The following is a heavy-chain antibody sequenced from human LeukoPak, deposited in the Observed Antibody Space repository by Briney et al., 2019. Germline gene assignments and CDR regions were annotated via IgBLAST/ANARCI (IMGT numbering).Heavy chain of an antibody. V-gene: IGHV4-31*03. D-gene: IGHD3-10*01. J-gene: IGHJ5*02. Sequence: SQTLSLTCTVSGGSISSGGYYWSWIRQHPGKGLEWIGYIYYSGSTYYNPSLKSRVTISVDTPKNQFSLKLSSVTAADTAVYYCARAMVRGVFGVDWFDPWGQGTLVTVSS. CDR1: GGSISSGGYY. CDR3: ARAMVRGVFGVDWFDP. CDR2: IYYSGST.